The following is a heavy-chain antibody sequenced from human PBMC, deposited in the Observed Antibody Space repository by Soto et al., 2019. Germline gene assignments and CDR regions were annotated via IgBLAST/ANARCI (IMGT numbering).Heavy chain of an antibody. J-gene: IGHJ3*02. CDR2: IYYSGST. CDR3: ARRFRYYDRSGYYPGDAFDI. D-gene: IGHD3-22*01. Sequence: SETLSLTCTVTGGSIGSSSYYWGWIRQPPGKGLEWIGSIYYSGSTYYNPSLKSRVTISVDTSKNQFSLKLSSVTAADTAVYYCARRFRYYDRSGYYPGDAFDIWGQGTMVT. V-gene: IGHV4-39*01. CDR1: GGSIGSSSYY.